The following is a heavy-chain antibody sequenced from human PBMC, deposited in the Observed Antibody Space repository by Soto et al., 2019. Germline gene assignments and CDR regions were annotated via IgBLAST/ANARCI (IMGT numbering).Heavy chain of an antibody. Sequence: GGSLRLSCAVSGITVRSYYMSGVRQAAGKGLEWVSVIYAGTITYYADSVKGRFTIYRDNSKNTLNLEMNSLRVEDTAVYYCARIPYDNSGTIFDYWGQGTLVTVSS. J-gene: IGHJ4*02. V-gene: IGHV3-53*01. CDR3: ARIPYDNSGTIFDY. CDR1: GITVRSYY. D-gene: IGHD3-22*01. CDR2: IYAGTIT.